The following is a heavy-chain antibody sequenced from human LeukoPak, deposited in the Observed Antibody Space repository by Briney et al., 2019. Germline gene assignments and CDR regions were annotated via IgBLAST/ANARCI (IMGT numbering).Heavy chain of an antibody. CDR3: ASGSCSGGSCYQQF. V-gene: IGHV4-34*01. J-gene: IGHJ4*02. CDR1: GGSFSGYY. CDR2: INHSGST. D-gene: IGHD2-15*01. Sequence: SETLSLTCAVYGGSFSGYYCSWIRQPPGKGLEWIGEINHSGSTNYNPSLKSRVTISVDTSKNQFSLKLSSVTAADTAVYYCASGSCSGGSCYQQFWGQGTLVTVSS.